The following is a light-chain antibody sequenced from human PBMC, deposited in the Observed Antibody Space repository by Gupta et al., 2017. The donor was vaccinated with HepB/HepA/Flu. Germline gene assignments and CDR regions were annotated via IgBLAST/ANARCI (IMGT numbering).Light chain of an antibody. J-gene: IGLJ2*01. V-gene: IGLV2-14*03. Sequence: QSALTQPASVSGTPGQSITIPCTGTSSDVGGYKYVSWYQHHPGKAPKVMIYDVSNRPSGVSSRFSGSKSGNTASLTISGLQAEDEADYYCCSFTVSGTYVFGGGTKLTVL. CDR2: DVS. CDR1: SSDVGGYKY. CDR3: CSFTVSGTYV.